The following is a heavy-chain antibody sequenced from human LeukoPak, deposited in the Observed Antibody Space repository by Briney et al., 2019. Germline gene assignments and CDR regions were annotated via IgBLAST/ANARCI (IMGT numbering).Heavy chain of an antibody. CDR3: ARDRLRARTVTTYSFFDY. CDR1: GFTFSSYD. CDR2: IGTAGDT. Sequence: PGGSLRLSCAASGFTFSSYDMHWVRQATGKGLEWVSAIGTAGDTYYPGSVKGRFTISRENAKNSLYLQMNSLRAGDTAVYYCARDRLRARTVTTYSFFDYWGQGTLVTVSS. V-gene: IGHV3-13*01. D-gene: IGHD4-17*01. J-gene: IGHJ4*02.